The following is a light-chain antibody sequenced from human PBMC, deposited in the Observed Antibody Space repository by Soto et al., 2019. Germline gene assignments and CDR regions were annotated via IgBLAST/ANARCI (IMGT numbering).Light chain of an antibody. CDR1: ALEKKY. CDR3: YSIDRSGNQRV. Sequence: SYELTQPPSVSVSPGQTATITCSGDALEKKYVYWYQQKSGQAPVVVIYEDTKRPSGIPERFSGSSSGTMATLTISGAQVEDEADYYCYSIDRSGNQRVFGGGTKVTVL. CDR2: EDT. V-gene: IGLV3-10*01. J-gene: IGLJ3*02.